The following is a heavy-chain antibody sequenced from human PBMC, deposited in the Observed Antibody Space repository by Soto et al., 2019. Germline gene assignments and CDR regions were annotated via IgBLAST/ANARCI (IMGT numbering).Heavy chain of an antibody. Sequence: QVQLQESGPGLVKPSGTLSLTCAVSGGSVSSNNWWSWVRPPPGKGLEWIGEIYHTGSTNYNPALQSRVTISIDQSKHQFSLKLSSVTAADTDVYYCGGLLWFGDVIYSDPWGQGTLVTVSS. V-gene: IGHV4-4*02. D-gene: IGHD3-10*01. CDR2: IYHTGST. J-gene: IGHJ5*02. CDR1: GGSVSSNNW. CDR3: GGLLWFGDVIYSDP.